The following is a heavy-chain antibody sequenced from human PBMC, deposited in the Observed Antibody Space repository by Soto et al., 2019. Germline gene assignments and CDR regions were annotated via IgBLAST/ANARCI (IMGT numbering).Heavy chain of an antibody. V-gene: IGHV1-2*04. CDR2: INPNSGGT. D-gene: IGHD1-1*01. J-gene: IGHJ2*01. CDR1: GYTFTGYY. CDR3: ARDRRIEEWAEPAWYFDL. Sequence: ASVKVSCKASGYTFTGYYMHWVRQAPGQGLEWMGWINPNSGGTNYAQKFQGWVTMTRDTSISTAYMELSRLRSDDTAVYYCARDRRIEEWAEPAWYFDLWGRGTLVTVSS.